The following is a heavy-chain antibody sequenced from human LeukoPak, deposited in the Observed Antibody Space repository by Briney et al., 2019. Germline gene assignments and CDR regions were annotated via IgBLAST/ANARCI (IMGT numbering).Heavy chain of an antibody. J-gene: IGHJ4*02. V-gene: IGHV1-2*02. Sequence: ASVKVSCKASGYTFTGYYIQCVRHPPGQGLEWMGWISPNSGGTKYEQKLQGRVTMTRDTSITTAYMELSRLRSDDTAVYYCARVGTTGTRGVDMDYWGQGTLVTVSS. D-gene: IGHD1-1*01. CDR1: GYTFTGYY. CDR3: ARVGTTGTRGVDMDY. CDR2: ISPNSGGT.